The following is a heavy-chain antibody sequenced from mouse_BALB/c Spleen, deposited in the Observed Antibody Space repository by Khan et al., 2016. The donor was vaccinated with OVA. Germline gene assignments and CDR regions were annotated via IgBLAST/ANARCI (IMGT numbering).Heavy chain of an antibody. D-gene: IGHD1-1*01. J-gene: IGHJ1*01. CDR1: GYSITSDYA. CDR2: ISYSNST. V-gene: IGHV3-2*02. CDR3: SRYLFYYGRGYFDV. Sequence: EVQLQESGPGLVKPSQSLSLTCTVTGYSITSDYAWNWIRQFPGNKLEWMGYISYSNSTNYNPSLKSRISITRDKSKNQFFLQLNSVTTEDTATYYCSRYLFYYGRGYFDVWGAGTTVTVSS.